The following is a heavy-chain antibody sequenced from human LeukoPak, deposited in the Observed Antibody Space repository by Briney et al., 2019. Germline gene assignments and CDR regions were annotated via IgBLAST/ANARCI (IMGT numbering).Heavy chain of an antibody. V-gene: IGHV3-21*01. CDR3: ARYRLVWLPAPVFDY. J-gene: IGHJ4*02. CDR1: GFTFSDYH. CDR2: ISTSNSYI. Sequence: PGGSLRLSCVVSGFTFSDYHMNWVRQAPGKGLEWVSSISTSNSYIYYADSLTGRFTISRDNAKNSLYLQMNSLRAEDTAVYYCARYRLVWLPAPVFDYWGPGTQVTVSS. D-gene: IGHD6-19*01.